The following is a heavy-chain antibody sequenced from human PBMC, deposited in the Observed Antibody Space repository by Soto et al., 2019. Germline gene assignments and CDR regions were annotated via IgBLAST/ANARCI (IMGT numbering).Heavy chain of an antibody. CDR3: AKTADNWFDP. CDR2: IYYNGNT. V-gene: IGHV4-39*01. Sequence: SETLSLTCTVSGGSINSGTYYWDWIRQPPGKGLEWIGSIYYNGNTYYNPSLKSRVTISVDTSKNQFSLNLNSVTAADTALYYCAKTADNWFDPWGQGTLVTVSS. D-gene: IGHD1-1*01. CDR1: GGSINSGTYY. J-gene: IGHJ5*02.